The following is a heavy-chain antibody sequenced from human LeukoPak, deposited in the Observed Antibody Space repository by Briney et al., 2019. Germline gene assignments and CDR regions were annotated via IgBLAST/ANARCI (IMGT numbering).Heavy chain of an antibody. Sequence: ASVKVSCKASGYTFSSYAIAWVRQAPGQGPEWMGSISVYNGNTEYAQNLQGRVTMTTDTFTNTAYMELWNLRPDDTAVYYCARSRVSHTTVSTLLYWGQGTLVTVSS. J-gene: IGHJ4*02. CDR1: GYTFSSYA. CDR3: ARSRVSHTTVSTLLY. CDR2: ISVYNGNT. D-gene: IGHD1-14*01. V-gene: IGHV1-18*01.